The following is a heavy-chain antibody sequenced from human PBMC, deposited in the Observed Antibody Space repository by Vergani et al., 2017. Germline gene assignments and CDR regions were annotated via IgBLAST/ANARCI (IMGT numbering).Heavy chain of an antibody. CDR3: AKLPPRDDCSGYYYGYFDY. D-gene: IGHD3-22*01. CDR1: GFTFSSYA. CDR2: ISGSGGSK. Sequence: EVQLLESGGGLVQPGGSLRLSCAASGFTFSSYAMSWVRQAPGKGLEWVSAISGSGGSKYYADSVKGRFTISRDNSKNTLSLQMNILRAEDTAVYYCAKLPPRDDCSGYYYGYFDYWGQGTLVTVSS. V-gene: IGHV3-23*01. J-gene: IGHJ4*02.